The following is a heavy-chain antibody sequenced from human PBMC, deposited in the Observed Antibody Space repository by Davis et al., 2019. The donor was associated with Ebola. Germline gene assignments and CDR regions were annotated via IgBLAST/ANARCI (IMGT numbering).Heavy chain of an antibody. CDR2: ISVSGGST. CDR3: ARSCVPAAQGYYYYYYMDV. CDR1: GFTFSSYA. V-gene: IGHV3-23*01. J-gene: IGHJ6*03. D-gene: IGHD2-2*01. Sequence: PGGSLRLSCAASGFTFSSYAMSWVRQAPGKGLEWVSAISVSGGSTYYADSVKGRFTISRDNSKNTLYLQMNSLRAEDTAVYYCARSCVPAAQGYYYYYYMDVWGKGTTVTVSS.